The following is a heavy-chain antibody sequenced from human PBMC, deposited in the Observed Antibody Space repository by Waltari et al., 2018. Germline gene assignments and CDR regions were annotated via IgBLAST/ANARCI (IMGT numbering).Heavy chain of an antibody. CDR1: GGSISSYY. V-gene: IGHV4-59*01. Sequence: QVQLQESGPGLVKPSETLSLTCTVSGGSISSYYWSWIRQPPGKGLEWIGYIYYSGSTNYHPSLKSRVTISVDTSKNQFFMKLSSVTAADTAVYYCARGRYYDSSGYFLLDYWGQGTLVTVSA. CDR3: ARGRYYDSSGYFLLDY. CDR2: IYYSGST. J-gene: IGHJ4*02. D-gene: IGHD3-22*01.